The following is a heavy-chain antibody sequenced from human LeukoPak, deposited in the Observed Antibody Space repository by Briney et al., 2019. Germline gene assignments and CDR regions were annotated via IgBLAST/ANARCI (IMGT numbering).Heavy chain of an antibody. D-gene: IGHD7-27*01. V-gene: IGHV3-23*01. CDR3: ARELVSLGTGYFDL. Sequence: GGSLRLSCEASGFTFRTYGMTWVRQSPGKGLEWVSGITGSSTWTYYADSVRGRFTISRDNSKNTLHLQMNNLTADDTAIYYCARELVSLGTGYFDLWGRGTLVTVSS. CDR2: ITGSSTWT. CDR1: GFTFRTYG. J-gene: IGHJ2*01.